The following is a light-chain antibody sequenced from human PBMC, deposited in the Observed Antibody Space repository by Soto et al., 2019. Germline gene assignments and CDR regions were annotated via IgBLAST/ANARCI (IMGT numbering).Light chain of an antibody. V-gene: IGKV3D-20*01. CDR3: QQFGNLIT. CDR2: DAS. J-gene: IGKJ4*01. Sequence: EIVLTQSPATLSLSPGERATLSCGASQSINNNYLAWYQQKPGLAPRLLIYDASTRAAGIPDRFSGSGSGTDFTLTISRLEPEDFAVYYCQQFGNLITFGGGTKVEIK. CDR1: QSINNNY.